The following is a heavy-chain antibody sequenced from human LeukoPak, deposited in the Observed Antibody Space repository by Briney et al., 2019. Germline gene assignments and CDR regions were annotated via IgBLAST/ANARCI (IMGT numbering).Heavy chain of an antibody. V-gene: IGHV3-48*02. CDR1: GFTFSNYG. CDR2: ISSSSDAI. CDR3: ARAMRSGYDY. Sequence: GGSLRLSCAASGFTFSNYGMNWVRQTPGKGLEWVSYISSSSDAIYYADSVKGRFTISRDNAKNSLYLEMNSLRDEDTAVYYCARAMRSGYDYWGQGTLVTVSS. J-gene: IGHJ4*02. D-gene: IGHD5-12*01.